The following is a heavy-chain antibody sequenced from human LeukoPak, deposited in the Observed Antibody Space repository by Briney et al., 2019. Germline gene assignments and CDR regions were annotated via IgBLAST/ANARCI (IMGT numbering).Heavy chain of an antibody. D-gene: IGHD3-9*01. CDR2: INHSGST. CDR1: GGPFSGYY. V-gene: IGHV4-34*01. CDR3: ARGPDILTGQFDY. J-gene: IGHJ4*02. Sequence: SETLSLTCAVYGGPFSGYYWSWIRQPPGKGLEWIGEINHSGSTNYNPSLKSRVTISVDTSKNQFSLKLSSVTAADTAVYYCARGPDILTGQFDYWGQGTLVTVSS.